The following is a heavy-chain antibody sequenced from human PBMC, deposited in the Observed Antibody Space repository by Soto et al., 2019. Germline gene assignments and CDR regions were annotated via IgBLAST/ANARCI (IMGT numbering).Heavy chain of an antibody. CDR1: GCTFSSYA. D-gene: IGHD3-10*01. J-gene: IGHJ5*02. CDR3: ARVTAMVRGVIDNWFDP. Sequence: QVPLVQSGAEVKKPGSSVTVSCKASGCTFSSYAIHWVRQAPGQGLEWMGGIIPMYGPAKYAQRFQGRVTITADEATTTVYMELTSLTSQDTAVYHCARVTAMVRGVIDNWFDPWGQGTLVTVSS. CDR2: IIPMYGPA. V-gene: IGHV1-69*01.